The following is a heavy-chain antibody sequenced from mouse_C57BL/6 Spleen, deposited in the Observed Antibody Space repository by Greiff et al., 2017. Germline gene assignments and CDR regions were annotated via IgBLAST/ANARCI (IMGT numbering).Heavy chain of an antibody. Sequence: QVQLKQPGAELVKPGASVKLSCKASGYTFTSYWMHWVKQRPGRGLEWIGRIDPNSGGNKYNEKFKGKATLTVDKPSSTAYMQLSSLTSEYASVYYFAQERLLRPFGFWGQGTTLTVSS. J-gene: IGHJ2*01. CDR3: AQERLLRPFGF. CDR1: GYTFTSYW. V-gene: IGHV1-72*01. D-gene: IGHD2-3*01. CDR2: IDPNSGGN.